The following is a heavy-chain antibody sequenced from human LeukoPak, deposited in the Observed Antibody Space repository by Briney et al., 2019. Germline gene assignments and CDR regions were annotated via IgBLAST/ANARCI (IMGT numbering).Heavy chain of an antibody. CDR2: INTGGTST. CDR1: GFTFSSYW. D-gene: IGHD3-22*01. V-gene: IGHV3-74*01. CDR3: AKDLSSDSSGCDY. Sequence: PGGSLRLSCAASGFTFSSYWMHWVRQAPGKGLVWVSRINTGGTSTFYADSVKGRFTISRDNAKNTLYLQMNSLRAEDTALYYCAKDLSSDSSGCDYWGQGTLVTVSS. J-gene: IGHJ4*02.